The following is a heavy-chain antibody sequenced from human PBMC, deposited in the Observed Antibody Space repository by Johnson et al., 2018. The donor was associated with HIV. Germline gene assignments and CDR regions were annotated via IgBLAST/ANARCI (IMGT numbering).Heavy chain of an antibody. J-gene: IGHJ3*02. CDR2: ISGSGAST. Sequence: VQLVESGGGLVQPGGSLRLSCAASGFSFSSYAMSWVRQAPGKGLEWVSAISGSGASTYYADSVKGRFTISRDNSKNTLYLQMNSLRAEDTAVYYCARDQNIVLMVYAAPGAFDIWGQGTMVTVSS. CDR1: GFSFSSYA. CDR3: ARDQNIVLMVYAAPGAFDI. V-gene: IGHV3-23*04. D-gene: IGHD2-8*01.